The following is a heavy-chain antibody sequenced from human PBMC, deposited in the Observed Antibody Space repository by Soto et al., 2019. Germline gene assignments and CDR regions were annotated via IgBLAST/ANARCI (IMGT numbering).Heavy chain of an antibody. Sequence: PVGSLRLSCAASGFTFSSYAMHWVRQAPGKGLEWVAVISYDGSNKYYADSVKGRFTISRDNSKNTLYLQMNSLRAEDTAVYYCARGDYSNYQGGDYYYGMDVWGQGTTVTVSS. D-gene: IGHD4-4*01. CDR1: GFTFSSYA. CDR2: ISYDGSNK. J-gene: IGHJ6*02. V-gene: IGHV3-30-3*01. CDR3: ARGDYSNYQGGDYYYGMDV.